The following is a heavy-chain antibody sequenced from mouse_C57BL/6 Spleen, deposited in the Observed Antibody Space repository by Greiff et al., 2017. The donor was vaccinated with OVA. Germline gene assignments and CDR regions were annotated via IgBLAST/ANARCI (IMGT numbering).Heavy chain of an antibody. CDR3: ARGGDYYGSSPYWYFDV. J-gene: IGHJ1*03. V-gene: IGHV5-17*01. Sequence: EVNVVESGGGLVKPGGSLKLSCAASGFTFSDYGMHWVRQAPEKGLEWVAYISSGSSTIYYADTVKGRFTISRDNAKNTLFLQMTSLRSEDTAMYYCARGGDYYGSSPYWYFDVWGTGTTVTVSS. CDR1: GFTFSDYG. CDR2: ISSGSSTI. D-gene: IGHD1-1*01.